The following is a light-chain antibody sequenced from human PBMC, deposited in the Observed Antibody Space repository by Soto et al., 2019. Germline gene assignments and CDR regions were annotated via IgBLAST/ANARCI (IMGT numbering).Light chain of an antibody. V-gene: IGKV3-20*01. CDR1: QTGSSKY. CDR3: QQYGTSGT. J-gene: IGKJ1*01. Sequence: IVLTQAPGSVSLSPGERATLSCRASQTGSSKYLAWYKQKPGQAPRLLIYGASNRATGIPDRFSGSGSGTDFTLTISRLEPEDSAAYYCQQYGTSGTFGQGTKVDIK. CDR2: GAS.